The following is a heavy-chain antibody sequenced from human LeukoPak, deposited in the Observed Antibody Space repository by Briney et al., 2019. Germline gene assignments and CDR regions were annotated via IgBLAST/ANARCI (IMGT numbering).Heavy chain of an antibody. CDR1: GFTFSSYA. J-gene: IGHJ4*02. D-gene: IGHD2-15*01. Sequence: GGSLGLSCAASGFTFSSYAMSWVRQAPGKGLEWVSATVGGGSPNTYHADSVKGRFTISRDNSKNTLFLQVNSLRAEDTAIYYCTKAPIVSCSGAFCYPFDSWGQGTLVTVSS. V-gene: IGHV3-23*01. CDR2: TVGGGSPNT. CDR3: TKAPIVSCSGAFCYPFDS.